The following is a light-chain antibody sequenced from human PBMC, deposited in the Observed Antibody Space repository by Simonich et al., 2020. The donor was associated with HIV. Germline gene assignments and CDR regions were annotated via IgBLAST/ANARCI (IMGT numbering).Light chain of an antibody. V-gene: IGKV3-15*01. CDR3: QQYNNWPRT. CDR2: GAS. CDR1: QSVSSN. J-gene: IGKJ1*01. Sequence: EIVMTQSPATLSVSPGERATLSCRDSQSVSSNLAWYQKKPGQAPRLLIYGASTRATGIPARFSGRGSGTEFTLTISSMQSEDFAVYYCQQYNNWPRTFGQGTKVEIK.